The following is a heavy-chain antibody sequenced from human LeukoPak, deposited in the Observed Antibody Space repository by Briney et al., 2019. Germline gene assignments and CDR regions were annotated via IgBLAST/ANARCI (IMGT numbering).Heavy chain of an antibody. Sequence: PSETLSLTCAVYGGSFSGYYWSWIRQPPGKGLEWIGEINHSGSTNYNPSLKSRVTISVDTSKNQFSLKPSSVTAADTAVYYCARSPSYYYDSSARGAFDIWGQGTMVTVSS. CDR1: GGSFSGYY. CDR2: INHSGST. CDR3: ARSPSYYYDSSARGAFDI. J-gene: IGHJ3*02. V-gene: IGHV4-34*01. D-gene: IGHD3-22*01.